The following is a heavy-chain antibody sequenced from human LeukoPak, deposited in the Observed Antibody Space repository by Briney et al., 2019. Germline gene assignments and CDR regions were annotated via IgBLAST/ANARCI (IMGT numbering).Heavy chain of an antibody. CDR3: ARGSLISQYSGGRYWFDP. V-gene: IGHV4-59*08. Sequence: SETLSLTCTVSGGSISSYYWSWIRQPPGKGLEWIGYIYYSGSTNYNPSLKSRVTISVDTSKNQFSLKLSSVTAADTAVYYCARGSLISQYSGGRYWFDPWGQGTPVTVSS. CDR2: IYYSGST. CDR1: GGSISSYY. J-gene: IGHJ5*02. D-gene: IGHD2-21*01.